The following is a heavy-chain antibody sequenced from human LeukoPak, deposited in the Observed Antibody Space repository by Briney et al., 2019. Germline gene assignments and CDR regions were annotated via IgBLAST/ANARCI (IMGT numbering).Heavy chain of an antibody. V-gene: IGHV3-33*01. CDR2: IWYDGSNK. D-gene: IGHD1-26*01. CDR1: GFTFSNYG. Sequence: PGGSLRLSCAASGFTFSNYGMHWVRQAPGKGLEWVAAIWYDGSNKYYGDSVKGRFTISRDNSKNTLYLQMNTLRAEDTAVYYCARDGRVTVGATRYGYWGQGTLVTVSS. CDR3: ARDGRVTVGATRYGY. J-gene: IGHJ4*02.